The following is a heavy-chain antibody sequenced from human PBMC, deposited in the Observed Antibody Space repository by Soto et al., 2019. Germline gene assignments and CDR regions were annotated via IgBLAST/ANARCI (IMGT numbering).Heavy chain of an antibody. CDR3: ARSPMGATYFDS. J-gene: IGHJ4*02. V-gene: IGHV3-53*01. Sequence: EVQLVESGGGLIQPGGSLRLSCAASGFTVSSNYMSWVRQAPGKGLEWVSVIYSGGSTYYAASVMGRFTISRDNSKNTLYLQMNSLRAEDTTVYYWARSPMGATYFDSWAQGTLVTVSS. D-gene: IGHD1-26*01. CDR2: IYSGGST. CDR1: GFTVSSNY.